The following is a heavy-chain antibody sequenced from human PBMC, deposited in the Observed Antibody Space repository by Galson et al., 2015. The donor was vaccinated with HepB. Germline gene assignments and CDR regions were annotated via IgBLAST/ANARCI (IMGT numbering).Heavy chain of an antibody. CDR2: INKEANIA. Sequence: SLRLSCAASGFTFDGYAMHWVRQASGKGLEWVSTINKEANIAYYADSVKGRFTISRDNSKNTLHLQMDSLRAEDTAVYYCVAWYFFEHWGQGTLVTVSS. CDR1: GFTFDGYA. D-gene: IGHD2-8*02. V-gene: IGHV3-23*05. J-gene: IGHJ4*02. CDR3: VAWYFFEH.